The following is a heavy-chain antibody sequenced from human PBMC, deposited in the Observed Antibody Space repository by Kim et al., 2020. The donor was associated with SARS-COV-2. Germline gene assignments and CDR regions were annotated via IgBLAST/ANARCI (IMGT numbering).Heavy chain of an antibody. Sequence: SETLSLTCTVSGGSISSYYWSWIRQPPGKGLEWIGYIYYSGSTNYNPSLKSRVTISVDTSKNQFSLKLSSVTAADTAVYYCARHVPLYYDILTGYLSGYYYGMDVWGQGTTVTVSS. CDR1: GGSISSYY. CDR3: ARHVPLYYDILTGYLSGYYYGMDV. V-gene: IGHV4-59*08. J-gene: IGHJ6*02. D-gene: IGHD3-9*01. CDR2: IYYSGST.